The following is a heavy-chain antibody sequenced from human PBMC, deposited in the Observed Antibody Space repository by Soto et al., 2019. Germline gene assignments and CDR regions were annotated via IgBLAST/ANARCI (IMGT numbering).Heavy chain of an antibody. CDR1: GGFVSSGSYY. V-gene: IGHV4-34*01. J-gene: IGHJ3*02. D-gene: IGHD1-1*01. CDR2: MSHSGGT. Sequence: QVQLQQWGAGLLKPSETLSLTCAVYGGFVSSGSYYWSWIRQPPGKGLEWIGEMSHSGGTHFNPSLKSRVTRSVDTSKNQFSLKMSSMTAADTALYYCARVERGTATTVVDAFDIWGPGTMVTVSS. CDR3: ARVERGTATTVVDAFDI.